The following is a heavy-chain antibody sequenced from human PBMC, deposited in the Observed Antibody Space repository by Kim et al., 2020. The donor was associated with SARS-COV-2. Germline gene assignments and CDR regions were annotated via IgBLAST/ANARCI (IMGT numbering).Heavy chain of an antibody. Sequence: STNYNPSLKSRVTISVDTSKNQFSLNLSSVTAADTAVYYCARGLATYFDYWGQGTLVTVSS. CDR2: ST. D-gene: IGHD5-12*01. V-gene: IGHV4-34*01. CDR3: ARGLATYFDY. J-gene: IGHJ4*02.